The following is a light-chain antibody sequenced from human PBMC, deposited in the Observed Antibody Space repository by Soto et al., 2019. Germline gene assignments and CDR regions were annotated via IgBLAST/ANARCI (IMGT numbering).Light chain of an antibody. CDR3: QHYGNSPPEYT. Sequence: EIVLTQSPATLSLSPGERATLSCRASQSVSSYLAWYQQKPGQAPRLLIYDASNRATGIPARFSGSGSGTDFTLTISRLEPEDFAVYYCQHYGNSPPEYTFGPGTKVDIK. J-gene: IGKJ3*01. CDR1: QSVSSY. CDR2: DAS. V-gene: IGKV3-11*01.